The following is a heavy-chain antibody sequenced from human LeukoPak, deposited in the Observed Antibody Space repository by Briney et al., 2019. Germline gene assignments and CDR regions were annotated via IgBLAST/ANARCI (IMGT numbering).Heavy chain of an antibody. D-gene: IGHD3-16*01. V-gene: IGHV3-21*01. CDR1: GFNLSSYS. CDR3: ASGFMITFGGPLD. Sequence: PGGSLRLSCAASGFNLSSYSMNWVRQAPGKGLEWVSSISTGSSYMYYSDSVKGRFTISRDNAKNSLYLQMNSLRAEDTAVYYCASGFMITFGGPLDWGQGTLVTVSS. J-gene: IGHJ4*02. CDR2: ISTGSSYM.